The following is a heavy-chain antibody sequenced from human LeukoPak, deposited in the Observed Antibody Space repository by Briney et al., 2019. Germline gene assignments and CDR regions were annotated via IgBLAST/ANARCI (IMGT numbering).Heavy chain of an antibody. Sequence: SETLSLTCTVSGGSISSSSYYWGWIRQPPGKGLEWIGSIYYSGSTYYNPSLKSRVTISVDTSENQFSLKLSSVTAADTAVYYCARSYYDSSGYPDAFDIWGQGTMVTVSS. V-gene: IGHV4-39*01. CDR1: GGSISSSSYY. CDR3: ARSYYDSSGYPDAFDI. CDR2: IYYSGST. D-gene: IGHD3-22*01. J-gene: IGHJ3*02.